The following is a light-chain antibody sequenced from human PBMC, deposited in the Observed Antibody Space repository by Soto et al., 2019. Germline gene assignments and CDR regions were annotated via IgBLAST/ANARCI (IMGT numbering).Light chain of an antibody. CDR1: QSVSSW. CDR3: QEYQTWT. V-gene: IGKV1-5*03. J-gene: IGKJ1*01. Sequence: DIQMTQYPPTLSASVGDRVTITCRASQSVSSWLAWNQQKPGKAPKLLIHKASRLESGVSSRFSGSGSGTEFTHTLSSLQADDIGTYYCQEYQTWTFGHGTKVEIK. CDR2: KAS.